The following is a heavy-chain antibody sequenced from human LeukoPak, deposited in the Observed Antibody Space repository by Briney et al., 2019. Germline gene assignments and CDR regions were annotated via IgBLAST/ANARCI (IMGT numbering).Heavy chain of an antibody. Sequence: ASVKVSCKASVYTFTSYDINWVRQASGQGLEWMGWMNPNSGNTAYAQKFQGRVTMTRDTSINTAYMELSSLKSEDTAVYYCARGLRGYSYGQLYHFDYWGQGTLVTVSS. CDR1: VYTFTSYD. V-gene: IGHV1-8*01. D-gene: IGHD5-18*01. CDR3: ARGLRGYSYGQLYHFDY. CDR2: MNPNSGNT. J-gene: IGHJ4*02.